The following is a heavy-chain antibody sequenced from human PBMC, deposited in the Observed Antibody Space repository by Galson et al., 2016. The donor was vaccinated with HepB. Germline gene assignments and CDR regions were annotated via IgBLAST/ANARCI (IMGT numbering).Heavy chain of an antibody. CDR3: ARFPYPFSHGGVVDY. D-gene: IGHD3-16*01. CDR1: GFAFGTYG. CDR2: IYHGGNDK. V-gene: IGHV3-33*01. Sequence: SLRLSCAASGFAFGTYGMHWVRQTPGKGLEWVAGIYHGGNDKFYGNSVKSRFTISRDNSESKVFLQMGSLRPEDTAVYYCARFPYPFSHGGVVDYWGQGTLVTVAS. J-gene: IGHJ4*02.